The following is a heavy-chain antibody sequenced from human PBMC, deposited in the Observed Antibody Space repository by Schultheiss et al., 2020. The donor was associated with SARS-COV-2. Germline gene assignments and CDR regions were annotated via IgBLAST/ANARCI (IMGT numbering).Heavy chain of an antibody. CDR3: AVRAAAGSY. CDR2: IYYSGST. D-gene: IGHD6-13*01. V-gene: IGHV4-59*12. CDR1: GGSISSYS. J-gene: IGHJ4*02. Sequence: SETLSLTCIVSGGSISSYSWSWIRQPPGKGLEWIGYIYYSGSTNYNPSLKSRVTMSVDTSKNQFSLKLSSVTAADTAVYYCAVRAAAGSYWGQGTLVTVSS.